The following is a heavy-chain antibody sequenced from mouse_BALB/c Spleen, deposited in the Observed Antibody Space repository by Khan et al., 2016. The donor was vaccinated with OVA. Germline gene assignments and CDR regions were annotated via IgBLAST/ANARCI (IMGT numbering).Heavy chain of an antibody. Sequence: QVQLKESGPGLVAPSQSLSITCTISGFSLTNYGVHWVRQPPGKGLEWLVVIWSDGSTTYNSALKSRLTISKDNSESQVFLKMNSLRTDDTAMYFCARQRYKHYNIMDYWGQGTSVTVSS. V-gene: IGHV2-6-1*01. CDR2: IWSDGST. CDR1: GFSLTNYG. J-gene: IGHJ4*01. D-gene: IGHD1-1*01. CDR3: ARQRYKHYNIMDY.